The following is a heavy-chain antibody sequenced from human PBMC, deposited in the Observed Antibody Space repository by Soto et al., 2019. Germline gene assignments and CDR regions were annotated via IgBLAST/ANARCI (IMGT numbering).Heavy chain of an antibody. Sequence: GGSLRLSCAASGFTVTSNYMTWVRQALGKGLEWVSVIYRSGATYYPDSVRGRFTASRDYSHNTLYLQMDSLRVEDTAVYYCARDSGMIRGSYGVDVWGPRTTVTVSS. J-gene: IGHJ6*02. D-gene: IGHD3-10*01. CDR3: ARDSGMIRGSYGVDV. CDR1: GFTVTSNY. CDR2: IYRSGAT. V-gene: IGHV3-53*01.